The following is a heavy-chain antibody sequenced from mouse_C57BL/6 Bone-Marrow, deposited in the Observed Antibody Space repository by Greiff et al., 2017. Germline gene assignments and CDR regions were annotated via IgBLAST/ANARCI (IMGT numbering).Heavy chain of an antibody. J-gene: IGHJ3*01. D-gene: IGHD2-3*01. CDR2: ISYSGST. V-gene: IGHV3-8*01. CDR3: ARSYDGYYVWFAY. Sequence: VQLKESGPGLAKPSQTLSLTCSVTGYSITSDYWNWIRKFPGNKLEYMGYISYSGSTYYNPSLKSRISITRDTSKNQYYLQLNSVTTEDTATYDCARSYDGYYVWFAYWGQGTLVTVSA. CDR1: GYSITSDY.